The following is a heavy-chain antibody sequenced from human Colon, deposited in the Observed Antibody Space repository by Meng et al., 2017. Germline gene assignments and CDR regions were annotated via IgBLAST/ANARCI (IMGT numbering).Heavy chain of an antibody. D-gene: IGHD6-19*01. Sequence: QLQLQEAGPGLVDPSGTLSLTCAVSGGSISSYNWWSWVRQPPGKGLEWIGQIDLGGTPYYNPSLESRVIMSLDKSKNPLSLRLTSVAAADTAVYYCARHGGWHFDYWGQGALVTVSS. CDR2: IDLGGTP. CDR1: GGSISSYNW. V-gene: IGHV4-4*02. CDR3: ARHGGWHFDY. J-gene: IGHJ4*02.